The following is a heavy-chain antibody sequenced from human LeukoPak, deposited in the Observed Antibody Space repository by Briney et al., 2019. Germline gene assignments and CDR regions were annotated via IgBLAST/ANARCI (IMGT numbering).Heavy chain of an antibody. D-gene: IGHD4-17*01. CDR2: IYYSGST. J-gene: IGHJ4*02. CDR1: GGSINSGGYF. Sequence: SQTLSLTCTVSGGSINSGGYFWSWIRQHPGKGLEWIGFIYYSGSTYYNPSLKSRVTISVDTSKNQFSLKLSSVTAADTAVYYCARGVSTVTTPPDYWGQGTLVTVSS. V-gene: IGHV4-31*03. CDR3: ARGVSTVTTPPDY.